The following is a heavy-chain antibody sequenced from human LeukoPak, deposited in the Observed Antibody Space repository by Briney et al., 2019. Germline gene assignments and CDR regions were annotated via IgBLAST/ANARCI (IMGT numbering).Heavy chain of an antibody. CDR2: ISSSSSYI. CDR3: ARVTPLGAFDI. J-gene: IGHJ3*02. V-gene: IGHV3-21*01. Sequence: PGGSLRLSCAASGFTFRSYSMNWVRQAPGKGLEWVSSISSSSSYIYYADSVKGRFTISRDNPKHSLYLQMKSRRAGDTAVYYCARVTPLGAFDIWGGGRMVSVSS. CDR1: GFTFRSYS. D-gene: IGHD3-16*01.